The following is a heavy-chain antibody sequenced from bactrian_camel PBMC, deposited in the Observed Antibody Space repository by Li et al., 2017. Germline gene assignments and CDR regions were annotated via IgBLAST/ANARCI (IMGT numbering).Heavy chain of an antibody. CDR1: TYTYSGYC. CDR3: AARGPTYALAPTIPAT. Sequence: HVQLVESGGGSVQAGGSLRLSCAISTYTYSGYCVGWFRQAPGKEREGVAATYIRGDMIYYSESVKGRFTISQDNVKNTLYLQMNSLQTEDTAMYYCAARGPTYALAPTIPATGARGPRSPSP. V-gene: IGHV3S1*01. J-gene: IGHJ4*01. CDR2: TYIRGDMI. D-gene: IGHD1*01.